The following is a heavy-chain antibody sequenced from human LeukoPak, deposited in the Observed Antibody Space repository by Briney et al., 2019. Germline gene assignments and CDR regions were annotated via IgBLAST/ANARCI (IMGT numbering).Heavy chain of an antibody. Sequence: ASVKVSCKASGGTFSSYAISWVRQAPGQGLEWMGWINPNSGGTNYAQKFQGRVTMTRDTSISTAYMELSRLRSDDTAVYYCARHPGYSGYDFDYWGQGTLVTVSS. J-gene: IGHJ4*02. CDR2: INPNSGGT. CDR1: GGTFSSYA. V-gene: IGHV1-2*02. CDR3: ARHPGYSGYDFDY. D-gene: IGHD5-12*01.